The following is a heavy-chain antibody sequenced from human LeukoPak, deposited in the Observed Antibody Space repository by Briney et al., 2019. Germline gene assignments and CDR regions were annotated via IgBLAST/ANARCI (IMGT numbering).Heavy chain of an antibody. CDR1: GFTVSSNY. J-gene: IGHJ4*02. CDR3: ARGEVDTAMVYGY. V-gene: IGHV3-53*01. CDR2: IYSGGST. Sequence: GGSLRLSCAASGFTVSSNYMSWVRQAPGKGLEWVSVIYSGGSTYYADSVKGRFTISRDNSKNTLYLQMNSLRAEDTAVYYCARGEVDTAMVYGYWGQGTLVTVSS. D-gene: IGHD5-18*01.